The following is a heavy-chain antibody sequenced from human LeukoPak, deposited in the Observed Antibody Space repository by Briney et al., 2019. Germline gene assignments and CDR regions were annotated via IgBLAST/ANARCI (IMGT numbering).Heavy chain of an antibody. V-gene: IGHV1-2*02. D-gene: IGHD3-10*01. CDR3: ARVVRGVISY. CDR1: GYTFTGYD. J-gene: IGHJ4*02. Sequence: PGASVKVSCKASGYTFTGYDMNWVRQAPGQGLEWMGWINPNSGGTNYAQKFQGRVTMTRDTSISTAYMELSRLRSDDTAVYYCARVVRGVISYWGQGTLVTVSS. CDR2: INPNSGGT.